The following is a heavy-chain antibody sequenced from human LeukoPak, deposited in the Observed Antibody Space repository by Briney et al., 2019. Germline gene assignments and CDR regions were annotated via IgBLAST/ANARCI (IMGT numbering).Heavy chain of an antibody. V-gene: IGHV1-2*02. D-gene: IGHD4-17*01. Sequence: ASVKVSCKASGYTFTSYYMHWVRQAPGQGLEWMGWINPNSGGTNYAQKFQGRVTMTRDTSISTAYMELSRLRSDDTAVYYCARGPTVTTFYYYYYYMDVWGKGTTVTVSS. CDR1: GYTFTSYY. CDR3: ARGPTVTTFYYYYYYMDV. CDR2: INPNSGGT. J-gene: IGHJ6*03.